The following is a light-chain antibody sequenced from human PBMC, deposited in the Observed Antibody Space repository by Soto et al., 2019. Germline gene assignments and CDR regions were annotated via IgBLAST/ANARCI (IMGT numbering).Light chain of an antibody. CDR3: AAWDDGLNGQV. CDR1: SSNIGSDT. Sequence: QSVLTQPPSASGTPGQRVTISCSGSSSNIGSDTVNWYQQLPGTAPKLLIYRNNQRPSGVPDRFSGPKSGTSASLAISGLQSEDEANYYCAAWDDGLNGQVFGGGTKVTVL. J-gene: IGLJ2*01. V-gene: IGLV1-44*01. CDR2: RNN.